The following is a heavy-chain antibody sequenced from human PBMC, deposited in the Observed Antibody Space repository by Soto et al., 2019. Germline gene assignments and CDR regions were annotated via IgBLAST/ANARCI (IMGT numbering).Heavy chain of an antibody. CDR1: GFXFASYA. Sequence: EXLKIYCAPSGFXFASYAMIWVRHAPGNGLEWVSLISAPGVGSYYADSVKVRFTISRDNSKNTIYLQMDSLSADDKALYYCAKDRRAGGNYGFYFEHWGHGTLVNVSS. J-gene: IGHJ5*02. CDR3: AKDRRAGGNYGFYFEH. V-gene: IGHV3-23*01. D-gene: IGHD4-17*01. CDR2: ISAPGVGS.